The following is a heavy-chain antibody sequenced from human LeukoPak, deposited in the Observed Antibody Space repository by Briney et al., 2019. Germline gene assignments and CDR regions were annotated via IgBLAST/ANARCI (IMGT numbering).Heavy chain of an antibody. CDR2: ISGSGGST. J-gene: IGHJ3*02. CDR1: GFTFSSYA. D-gene: IGHD5-24*01. Sequence: PSGGSLRLSCAASGFTFSSYAMSWVRQAPGKGLEWVSAISGSGGSTYYADSVKGRFTISRDNSKNTLYLQMNSLRAEDTAVYYCAKHATRQRLQFPKSRNKDAYDIWGQGTMVTVSS. V-gene: IGHV3-23*01. CDR3: AKHATRQRLQFPKSRNKDAYDI.